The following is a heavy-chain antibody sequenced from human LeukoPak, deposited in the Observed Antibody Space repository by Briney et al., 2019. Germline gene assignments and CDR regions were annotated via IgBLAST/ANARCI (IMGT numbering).Heavy chain of an antibody. Sequence: PGRSLRLSCTASGFTYRNYAMNWVRQGPGKGLEWVSVISGSGGHTDYADSVKGRFTISRDNSKNTLYLRMNSLRAEDTALYYCVRGAAPYSYYYMDVWGKGTTVTVSS. J-gene: IGHJ6*03. CDR3: VRGAAPYSYYYMDV. CDR2: ISGSGGHT. CDR1: GFTYRNYA. D-gene: IGHD2-21*01. V-gene: IGHV3-23*01.